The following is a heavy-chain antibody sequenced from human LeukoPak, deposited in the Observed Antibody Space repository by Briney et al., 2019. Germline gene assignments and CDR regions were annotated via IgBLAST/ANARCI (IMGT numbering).Heavy chain of an antibody. D-gene: IGHD2-8*02. J-gene: IGHJ4*02. Sequence: PGGSLRLSCAASGFTFSSYSMNWVRQAPGKGLEWVSSIGFSGNYIYYADSVRGRITLSRDNAKNSLYLQMNSLRAEDTAIYYCATYRQVLLPFESWGQGTLVTVSS. CDR2: IGFSGNYI. V-gene: IGHV3-21*04. CDR3: ATYRQVLLPFES. CDR1: GFTFSSYS.